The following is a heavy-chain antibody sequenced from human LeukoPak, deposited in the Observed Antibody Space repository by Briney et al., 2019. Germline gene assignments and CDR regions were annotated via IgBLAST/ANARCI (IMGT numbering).Heavy chain of an antibody. CDR1: GYTFTGYY. CDR2: INPNSGGT. V-gene: IGHV1-2*02. CDR3: ARAFGDGPSRG. J-gene: IGHJ4*02. D-gene: IGHD4-17*01. Sequence: ASVKVSCKASGYTFTGYYMHWVRQAPGQGLEWMGWINPNSGGTNYAQKFQGRVTITADESTSTAYMELSSLRSEDTAVYYCARAFGDGPSRGWGQGTLVTVSS.